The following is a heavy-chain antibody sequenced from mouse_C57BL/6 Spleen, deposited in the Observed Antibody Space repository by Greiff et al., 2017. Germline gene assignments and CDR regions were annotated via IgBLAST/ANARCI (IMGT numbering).Heavy chain of an antibody. D-gene: IGHD4-1*01. Sequence: VQLQQSGAELVKPGASVKLSCKASGYTFTEYTIHWVKQRSGQGLEWIGWFYPGSGSIKYNEKFKDKATLTADKSSSTVYMELSRLTSEDSAVYFCARHEGSPLTGTGGAWFAYWGQGTLVTVSA. CDR2: FYPGSGSI. CDR3: ARHEGSPLTGTGGAWFAY. J-gene: IGHJ3*01. V-gene: IGHV1-62-2*01. CDR1: GYTFTEYT.